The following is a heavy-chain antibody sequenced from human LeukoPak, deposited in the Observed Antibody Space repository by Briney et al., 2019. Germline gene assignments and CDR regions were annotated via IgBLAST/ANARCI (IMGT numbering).Heavy chain of an antibody. CDR3: AREVGATPFGY. CDR2: ISYDGSNK. D-gene: IGHD1-26*01. CDR1: GFTFSSYA. V-gene: IGHV3-30-3*01. J-gene: IGHJ4*02. Sequence: GGSLRLSCAASGFTFSSYAMHWVRQAPGKGLEWVAVISYDGSNKYYADSVKGRFTISRDNSKNTLYLQMNSLRAEDTAVYYCAREVGATPFGYWGQGTLVTVSS.